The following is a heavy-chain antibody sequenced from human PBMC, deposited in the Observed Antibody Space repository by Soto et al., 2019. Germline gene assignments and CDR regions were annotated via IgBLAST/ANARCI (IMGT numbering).Heavy chain of an antibody. Sequence: GGSLRLSCAASGFTFSSYAMHWVRQAPGKGLEWVAVISYDGSNKYYADSVKGRFTISRDNSKNTLYLQMNSLRAEDTAVYYCASPYDSSGYTDAFDIWGQGTMVTVSS. CDR2: ISYDGSNK. V-gene: IGHV3-30-3*01. CDR1: GFTFSSYA. CDR3: ASPYDSSGYTDAFDI. D-gene: IGHD3-22*01. J-gene: IGHJ3*02.